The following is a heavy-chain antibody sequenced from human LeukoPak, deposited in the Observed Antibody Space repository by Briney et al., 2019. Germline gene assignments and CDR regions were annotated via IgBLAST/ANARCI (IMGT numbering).Heavy chain of an antibody. J-gene: IGHJ3*02. CDR2: ISYDGSNK. Sequence: GGSLRLSCAASGFTFSSYAMHWVRQAPGKGLEWVAVISYDGSNKYYADSVKGRFTISRDNSKNTLYLQMNSLRAEDTAVYYCAKEVVSLDAFDIWGQGTMVTVSS. CDR1: GFTFSSYA. CDR3: AKEVVSLDAFDI. V-gene: IGHV3-30*04. D-gene: IGHD2-15*01.